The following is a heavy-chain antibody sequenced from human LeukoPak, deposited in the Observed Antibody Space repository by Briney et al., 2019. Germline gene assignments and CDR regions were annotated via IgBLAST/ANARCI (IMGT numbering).Heavy chain of an antibody. CDR1: GYTFTSYG. CDR3: ARQWFNAFDI. V-gene: IGHV1-2*02. D-gene: IGHD3-22*01. Sequence: ASVKVSCKASGYTFTSYGISWVRQAPGQGLEWMGWINPNSGGTNYAQKFQGRVTMTRDTSISTAYMELSRLRSDDTAVYYCARQWFNAFDIWGQGTMVTVSS. J-gene: IGHJ3*02. CDR2: INPNSGGT.